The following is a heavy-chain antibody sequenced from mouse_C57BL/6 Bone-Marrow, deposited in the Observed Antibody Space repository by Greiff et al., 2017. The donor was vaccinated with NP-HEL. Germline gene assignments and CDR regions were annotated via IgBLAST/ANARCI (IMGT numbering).Heavy chain of an antibody. D-gene: IGHD1-1*01. V-gene: IGHV1-18*01. Sequence: VQLQQSGPELVKPGASVKIPCKASGYTFTDYNMDWVKQSHGKSLEWIGDINPNNGGTIYTQKFKGKATLTVDKSSSTAYMELRSLTSEDTAVYYCARTYYYGSSYYYYAMDYWGQGTSVTVSS. J-gene: IGHJ4*01. CDR3: ARTYYYGSSYYYYAMDY. CDR2: INPNNGGT. CDR1: GYTFTDYN.